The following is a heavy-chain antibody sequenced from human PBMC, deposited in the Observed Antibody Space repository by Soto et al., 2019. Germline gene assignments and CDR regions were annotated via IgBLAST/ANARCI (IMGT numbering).Heavy chain of an antibody. CDR1: GFTFTDYA. CDR2: ISSTGGST. CDR3: ATQRVGSSWYRDLDS. Sequence: EVQLLESGGGLVQPGGSLRLTCAASGFTFTDYAMSWVRQAPGKGLEWVSVISSTGGSTYYADSVKGRFTISRDDSTNTVSLQMNSLRADDTALYYCATQRVGSSWYRDLDSWGQGTLVTVSS. V-gene: IGHV3-23*01. J-gene: IGHJ4*02. D-gene: IGHD6-13*01.